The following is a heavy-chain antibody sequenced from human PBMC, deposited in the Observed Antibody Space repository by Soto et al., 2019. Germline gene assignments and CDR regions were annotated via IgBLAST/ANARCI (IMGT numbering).Heavy chain of an antibody. J-gene: IGHJ1*01. D-gene: IGHD3-10*01. CDR3: ARGEGFGGRRGYFQH. CDR2: INHSGST. CDR1: GGSFSGYY. V-gene: IGHV4-34*01. Sequence: SETLSLTCAVYGGSFSGYYWSWIRQPPGKGLEWIGEINHSGSTNYNPSLKSRVTISVDTSKNQFSLKLSSVTAADTAVYYCARGEGFGGRRGYFQHWGQGTLVTVSS.